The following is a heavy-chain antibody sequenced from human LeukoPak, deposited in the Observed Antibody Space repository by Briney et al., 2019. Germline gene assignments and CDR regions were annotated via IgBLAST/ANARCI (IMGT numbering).Heavy chain of an antibody. V-gene: IGHV4-59*08. CDR1: GGSISDYY. Sequence: SETLSLTCTVSGGSISDYYWSWIRQPPGKGLEWIGYIYYGGSTNYNPSLKSRVTISVDTSENQFSLKLSSVTAADTAVYYCARRRDYSDYWGQGTLVTVSS. CDR3: ARRRDYSDY. CDR2: IYYGGST. J-gene: IGHJ4*02.